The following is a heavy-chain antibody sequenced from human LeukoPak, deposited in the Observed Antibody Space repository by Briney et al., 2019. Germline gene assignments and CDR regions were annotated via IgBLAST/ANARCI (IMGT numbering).Heavy chain of an antibody. CDR2: MNPNSGKT. CDR1: GYTFTSYD. Sequence: ASVKVSCKASGYTFTSYDINWVRQATGQGLEWMGWMNPNSGKTGYAQEFQGRVTMTRNTTISTDYMEIRSVRSGDTAVYYCARGEHYYDSSVTEPFDYWGQGTLVTVSS. V-gene: IGHV1-8*01. CDR3: ARGEHYYDSSVTEPFDY. J-gene: IGHJ4*02. D-gene: IGHD3-22*01.